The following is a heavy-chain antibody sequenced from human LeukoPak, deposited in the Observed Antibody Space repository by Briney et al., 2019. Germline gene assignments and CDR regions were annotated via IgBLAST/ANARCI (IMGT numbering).Heavy chain of an antibody. CDR3: ARDQSAHYYYYMDV. J-gene: IGHJ6*03. CDR2: IYTSGST. V-gene: IGHV4-4*07. CDR1: GGSISSYY. Sequence: SETLSLTXTVSGGSISSYYWSWIRQPAGKGLEWIGRIYTSGSTNYNPSLKSRVTMSVDTSKNQFSLKLSSVTAADTAVYYCARDQSAHYYYYMDVWGKGTTVTVSS.